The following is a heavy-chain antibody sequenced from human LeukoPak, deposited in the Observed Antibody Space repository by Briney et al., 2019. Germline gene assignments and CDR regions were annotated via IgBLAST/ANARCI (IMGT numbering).Heavy chain of an antibody. V-gene: IGHV1-18*01. CDR3: ARDDSSGWYGGAFDI. CDR1: GYTFTSYG. CDR2: ISAYNGNT. D-gene: IGHD6-19*01. J-gene: IGHJ3*02. Sequence: ASVKVSGTASGYTFTSYGISWVRQAPGQGLDWMGWISAYNGNTNYAQKLQGRVTMTTDTSTSTAYMELRSLRSDDTAVYYCARDDSSGWYGGAFDIWGQGTMVTVSS.